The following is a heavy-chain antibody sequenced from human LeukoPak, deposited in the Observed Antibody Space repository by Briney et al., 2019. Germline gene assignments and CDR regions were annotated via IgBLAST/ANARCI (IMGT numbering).Heavy chain of an antibody. V-gene: IGHV3-23*05. J-gene: IGHJ4*02. CDR3: ARDPSTLLPTDDS. Sequence: PGGSVRLSCAASGFTFDDYGMSWVRQAPGKGLEWVSTIHPSGINTHHADSVKGRFTISRDNSKNTLYLQMNSLRVEDTAIYYCARDPSTLLPTDDSWGQGTLVAVSS. D-gene: IGHD2-2*01. CDR2: IHPSGINT. CDR1: GFTFDDYG.